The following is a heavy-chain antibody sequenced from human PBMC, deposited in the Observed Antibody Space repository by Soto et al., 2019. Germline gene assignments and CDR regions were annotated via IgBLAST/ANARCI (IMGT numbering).Heavy chain of an antibody. V-gene: IGHV3-21*01. J-gene: IGHJ4*02. Sequence: GGSLRLSCAASGFTFSSYSMSWVRQAPGKGLEWVSSISSSSSYIYYADSVKGRFTISRDNAKNSLYLQMNSLRAEDTAVYYCARAFGSTSCYGSGGSCCYFDYWGQGTLVTVSS. CDR1: GFTFSSYS. CDR2: ISSSSSYI. D-gene: IGHD2-15*01. CDR3: ARAFGSTSCYGSGGSCCYFDY.